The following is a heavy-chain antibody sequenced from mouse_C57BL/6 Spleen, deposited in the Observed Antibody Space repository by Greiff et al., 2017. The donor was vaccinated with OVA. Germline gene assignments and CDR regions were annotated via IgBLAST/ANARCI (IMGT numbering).Heavy chain of an antibody. J-gene: IGHJ4*01. CDR2: IWWDDDK. V-gene: IGHV8-8*01. CDR1: GFSLSTFGMG. D-gene: IGHD1-1*01. CDR3: ARYGTTVVATRGDYYYAMDY. Sequence: QVTLKESGPGILQPSQTLSLTCSFSGFSLSTFGMGVGWIRQPSGKGLEWLAHIWWDDDKYYNPALKSRLTISKDTSKNQVFLKIANVDTADTATYYCARYGTTVVATRGDYYYAMDYWGQGTSVTVSS.